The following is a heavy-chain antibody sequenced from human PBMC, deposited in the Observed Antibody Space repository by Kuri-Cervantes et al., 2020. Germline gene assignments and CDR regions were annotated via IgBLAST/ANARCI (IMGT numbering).Heavy chain of an antibody. Sequence: GGSLRLSCAASGFTFSSYGMHWVRLAPGKGLEWVAVIWYDGSNKYYADSVKGRFTVSRDNAKNTLYLQMNSLRAEDTAVYYCARDETLVLPPITNYYYGMDVWGQGTTVTVSS. J-gene: IGHJ6*02. CDR1: GFTFSSYG. CDR3: ARDETLVLPPITNYYYGMDV. CDR2: IWYDGSNK. V-gene: IGHV3-33*01. D-gene: IGHD6-13*01.